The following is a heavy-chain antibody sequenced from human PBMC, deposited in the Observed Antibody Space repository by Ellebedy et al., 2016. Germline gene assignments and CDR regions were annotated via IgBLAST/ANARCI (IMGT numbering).Heavy chain of an antibody. J-gene: IGHJ4*02. CDR3: VRRDSGYAFDL. CDR2: VNTNGYNT. Sequence: GGSLRLSCSASGFTFSSHAMHWVRQAPGKGLEHVSAVNTNGYNTNYADSLKGRFTISRDNSKNTRYLQMSSLRADDTAVYYCVRRDSGYAFDLWGQGTLVTVSS. V-gene: IGHV3-64D*08. D-gene: IGHD3-16*01. CDR1: GFTFSSHA.